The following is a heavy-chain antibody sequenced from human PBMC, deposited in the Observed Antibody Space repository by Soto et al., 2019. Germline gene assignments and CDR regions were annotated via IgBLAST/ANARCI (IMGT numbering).Heavy chain of an antibody. CDR3: AKVGVYYGSGRYYPDDAFHI. CDR2: IYSGGST. D-gene: IGHD3-10*01. Sequence: PGGSLRLSCAASGFTVSSNYMSWVRQAPGKGLEWVSVIYSGGSTYYADSVKGRFTISRHNSKNTLYLQMNSLRAEDTAVYYCAKVGVYYGSGRYYPDDAFHIWRQGTMVTVS. V-gene: IGHV3-53*01. CDR1: GFTVSSNY. J-gene: IGHJ3*02.